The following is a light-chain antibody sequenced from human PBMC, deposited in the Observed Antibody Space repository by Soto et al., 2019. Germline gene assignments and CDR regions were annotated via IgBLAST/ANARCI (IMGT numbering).Light chain of an antibody. CDR3: SSYADSGTLL. Sequence: QSALTQPASLSGSPGQSITLSCTGTSNDVGGYNYVSWYQHHPGKAPKLLIYDVTTRPSGVSDRFSGSKSGNMASLTISGLQAADEADYYCSSYADSGTLLFGGGTELTVL. J-gene: IGLJ3*02. CDR2: DVT. V-gene: IGLV2-14*03. CDR1: SNDVGGYNY.